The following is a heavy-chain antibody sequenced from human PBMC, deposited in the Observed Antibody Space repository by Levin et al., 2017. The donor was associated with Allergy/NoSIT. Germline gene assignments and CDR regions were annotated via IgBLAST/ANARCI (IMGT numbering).Heavy chain of an antibody. CDR1: GFTFSNAW. CDR3: TTDPTWIQLWVLVRGDAFDI. Sequence: GESLKISCAASGFTFSNAWMSWVRQAPGKGLEWVGRIKSKTDGGTTDYAAPVKGRFTISRDDSKNTLYLQMNSLKTEDTAVYYCTTDPTWIQLWVLVRGDAFDIWGQGTMVTVSS. J-gene: IGHJ3*02. V-gene: IGHV3-15*01. D-gene: IGHD5-18*01. CDR2: IKSKTDGGTT.